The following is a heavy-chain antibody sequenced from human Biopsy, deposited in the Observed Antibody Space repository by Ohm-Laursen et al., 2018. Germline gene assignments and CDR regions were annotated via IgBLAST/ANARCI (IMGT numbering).Heavy chain of an antibody. J-gene: IGHJ4*02. V-gene: IGHV4-38-2*02. D-gene: IGHD2-21*02. Sequence: SETLSLTCSVSGYSISTAYYWAWIRQPPGKGLEWIASIYHIGSTNYNPSLKSRVSISVDTSKNQFSLRLTSVTAEDTAVYYCARDDAVTVIRGLYYWGQGALVTVSS. CDR3: ARDDAVTVIRGLYY. CDR1: GYSISTAYY. CDR2: IYHIGST.